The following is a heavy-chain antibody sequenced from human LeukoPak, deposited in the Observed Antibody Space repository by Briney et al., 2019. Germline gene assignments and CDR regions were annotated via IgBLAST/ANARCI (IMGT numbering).Heavy chain of an antibody. D-gene: IGHD4-11*01. CDR2: INHSGST. Sequence: SETLSLTCAVYGGSFSGYYWSWIRQPPGKGLEWIGEINHSGSTNYNPSLKSRVTISVDTSKNQFSLKLSSVTAADTAVYYCARDPTTVTTIFDSWGQGILVTVSS. CDR3: ARDPTTVTTIFDS. J-gene: IGHJ4*02. CDR1: GGSFSGYY. V-gene: IGHV4-34*01.